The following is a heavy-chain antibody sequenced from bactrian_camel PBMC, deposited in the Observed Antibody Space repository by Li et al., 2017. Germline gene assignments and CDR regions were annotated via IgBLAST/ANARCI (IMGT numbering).Heavy chain of an antibody. CDR2: ISTYGGTT. CDR3: VTGKDYDDYVLPFND. J-gene: IGHJ4*01. V-gene: IGHV3-2*01. Sequence: HVQLVESGGGSVQAGGSLRLSCEVSGITEGTNCIGWFRQAPGKGLEWVSSISTYGGTTSILDSVKGRFTISRDNAKNTLYLQMNSLKSEGTALYYCVTGKDYDDYVLPFNDWGQGTQVTVS. D-gene: IGHD4*01. CDR1: GITEGTNC.